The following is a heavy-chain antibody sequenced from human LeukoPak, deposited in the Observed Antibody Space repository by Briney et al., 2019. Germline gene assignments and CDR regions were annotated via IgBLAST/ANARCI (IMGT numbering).Heavy chain of an antibody. CDR1: GYTFTGYY. V-gene: IGHV1-2*02. D-gene: IGHD6-19*01. J-gene: IGHJ4*02. CDR3: ARIAVHPDYFDY. Sequence: ASVKVSCKASGYTFTGYYMHWVRQAPGQGLEWMGWINPSSGGTNYAQKFQGRVTMTRDTSISTAYMELSRLRYDDTAVYYCARIAVHPDYFDYWGQGTLVTVSS. CDR2: INPSSGGT.